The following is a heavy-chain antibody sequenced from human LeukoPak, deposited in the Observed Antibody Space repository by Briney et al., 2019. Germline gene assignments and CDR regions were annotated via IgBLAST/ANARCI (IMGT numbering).Heavy chain of an antibody. CDR1: GGSISSGGYY. V-gene: IGHV4-30-2*01. CDR2: IYHSGST. CDR3: ARGESWSLDY. J-gene: IGHJ4*02. Sequence: SETLSLTCTVSGGSISSGGYYWSWIRQPPGKGLEWIGYIYHSGSTYYNPSLKSRVTISVDRSKNQFSLKLSSVTAADTAVYYCARGESWSLDYWGQGTLVTVSS.